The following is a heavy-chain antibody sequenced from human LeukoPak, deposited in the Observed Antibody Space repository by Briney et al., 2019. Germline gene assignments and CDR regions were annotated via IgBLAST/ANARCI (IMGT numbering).Heavy chain of an antibody. V-gene: IGHV4-39*01. CDR3: ARGSEVWLRWRQTPSPGSPFDY. J-gene: IGHJ4*02. CDR2: IDDSGST. CDR1: GGSIRSSYYC. D-gene: IGHD5-12*01. Sequence: SETLSLTCTVSGGSIRSSYYCWGWIRQPPGTGLEWIGSIDDSGSTYYNPSLKSRVTISVDTSKNQFSLKLSSVTAADTAVYYCARGSEVWLRWRQTPSPGSPFDYWGQGTLVTVSS.